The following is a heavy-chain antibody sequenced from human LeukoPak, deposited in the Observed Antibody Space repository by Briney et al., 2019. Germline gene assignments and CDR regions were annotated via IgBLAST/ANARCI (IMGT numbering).Heavy chain of an antibody. J-gene: IGHJ5*02. D-gene: IGHD6-6*01. CDR3: ARTPPRSSGLCWFDP. CDR1: GYTFTGYY. CDR2: INPNSGGT. V-gene: IGHV1-2*02. Sequence: ASVKVSCKASGYTFTGYYMHWVRQAPGQGLEWMGWINPNSGGTNYAQKFQGRVTMTRDTSISTAYMELSRLRSDDTAVYYCARTPPRSSGLCWFDPWGQGTLVTVSS.